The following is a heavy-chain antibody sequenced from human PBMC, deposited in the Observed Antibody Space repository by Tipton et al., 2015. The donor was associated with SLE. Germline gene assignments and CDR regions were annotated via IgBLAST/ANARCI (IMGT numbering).Heavy chain of an antibody. Sequence: SLRLSCAASGFTFSSYGMHWVRQAPGKGLEWVTFIRFDGSNEYYADSVKGRFTISRDNSKSTLYLQMNSLRPEDTAVYYCAKDSYYYGSGPPDWFDPWGQGTLVTVSS. J-gene: IGHJ5*02. V-gene: IGHV3-30*02. D-gene: IGHD3-10*01. CDR1: GFTFSSYG. CDR2: IRFDGSNE. CDR3: AKDSYYYGSGPPDWFDP.